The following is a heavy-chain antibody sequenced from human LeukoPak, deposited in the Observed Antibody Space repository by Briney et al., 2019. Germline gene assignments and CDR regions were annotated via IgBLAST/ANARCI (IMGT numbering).Heavy chain of an antibody. CDR2: ISSGSSYI. CDR1: GFTFSSYS. V-gene: IGHV3-21*01. CDR3: ARIREAQSSNWEDAFDI. Sequence: GGSLRLSCAASGFTFSSYSMNWVRQAPGKGLEWVSSISSGSSYIYYADSVKGRFSISRDNAKNSLYLQMNSLRAEDTAVYYCARIREAQSSNWEDAFDIWGQGTMVTISS. J-gene: IGHJ3*02. D-gene: IGHD7-27*01.